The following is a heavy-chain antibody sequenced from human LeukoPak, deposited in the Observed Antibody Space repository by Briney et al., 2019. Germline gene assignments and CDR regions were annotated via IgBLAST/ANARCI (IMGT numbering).Heavy chain of an antibody. CDR1: GFTFSNAW. D-gene: IGHD6-13*01. CDR3: TTVRWGNSWYVDY. CDR2: IKSKTEGGTT. Sequence: TGGSLRLSCAASGFTFSNAWMTWVRQAPGKGLEWVGRIKSKTEGGTTDYAAPVKGRFTISRDGSKNTLYLQMNSLKTEDTAIYYCTTVRWGNSWYVDYWGQGTLVTVSS. J-gene: IGHJ4*02. V-gene: IGHV3-15*01.